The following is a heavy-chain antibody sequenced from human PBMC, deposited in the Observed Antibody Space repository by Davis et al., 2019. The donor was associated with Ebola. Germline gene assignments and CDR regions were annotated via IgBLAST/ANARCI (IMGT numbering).Heavy chain of an antibody. Sequence: PGGSLRLSCAASGFTVSSNYMSWVRQAPGKGLEWVSIISGSAGSTYYADSVKGRFTISRDNSKNTVSLQMSSLRAEDTAVYYCAKDTHNTYYNYCDSWGQGTLVTVSS. CDR2: ISGSAGST. CDR3: AKDTHNTYYNYCDS. D-gene: IGHD3-22*01. J-gene: IGHJ4*02. CDR1: GFTVSSNY. V-gene: IGHV3-23*01.